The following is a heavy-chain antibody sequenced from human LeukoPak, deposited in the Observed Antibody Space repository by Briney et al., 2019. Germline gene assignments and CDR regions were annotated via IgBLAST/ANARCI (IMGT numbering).Heavy chain of an antibody. Sequence: GGSLRLSCAASGFIFSSYSINWVRQAPGKGLEWVAVISYDGSNKYYADSEKGRFTISRDNSKNTLYLQMNSLRAEDTAVYYCARGIQLWTHLTTWGQGTLVTVSS. V-gene: IGHV3-30*03. D-gene: IGHD5-18*01. J-gene: IGHJ5*02. CDR2: ISYDGSNK. CDR3: ARGIQLWTHLTT. CDR1: GFIFSSYS.